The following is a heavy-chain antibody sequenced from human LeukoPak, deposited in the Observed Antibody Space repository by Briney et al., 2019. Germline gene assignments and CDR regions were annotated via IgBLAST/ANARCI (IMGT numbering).Heavy chain of an antibody. Sequence: SHTLTLTCTLCVHRFSRNGAPCHWSTQSPSRGLEWLVRTYYRYKWYYDYAVSVKSRITTNPDTSKNQLSLQLDSVTPEDTAVYYCARQLLSPNWFDPWGQGTLVTVSS. CDR1: VHRFSRNGAP. J-gene: IGHJ5*02. V-gene: IGHV6-1*01. CDR3: ARQLLSPNWFDP. CDR2: TYYRYKWYY. D-gene: IGHD2-21*02.